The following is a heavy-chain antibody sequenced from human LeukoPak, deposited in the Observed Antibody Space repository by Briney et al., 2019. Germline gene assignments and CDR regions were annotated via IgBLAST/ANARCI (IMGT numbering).Heavy chain of an antibody. CDR3: AKMGYDFWSAYYFDY. J-gene: IGHJ4*02. V-gene: IGHV3-23*01. CDR1: GFTFSSYA. D-gene: IGHD3-3*01. Sequence: PGGSLRLSCAASGFTFSSYAMSWVRQAPGKGLEWVSAISGSGGSTYYADSVEGRFTISRDNSKNTLYLQMNSLRAEDMAVYYCAKMGYDFWSAYYFDYWGQGTLVTVSS. CDR2: ISGSGGST.